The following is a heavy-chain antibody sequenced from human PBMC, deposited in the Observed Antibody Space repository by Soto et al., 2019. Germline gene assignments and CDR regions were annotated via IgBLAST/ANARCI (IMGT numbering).Heavy chain of an antibody. CDR3: STLGAYCSGGSCYCF. D-gene: IGHD2-15*01. V-gene: IGHV3-30-3*01. CDR1: GFTFSSYA. CDR2: ISYDGSNK. Sequence: QVQLVESGGGVVQPGRSLRLSCAASGFTFSSYAMHWVRQAPGKGLEWVAVISYDGSNKYYADSVEGRFTISRDNFKNPLYLRMNGVRAEDTAVYYGSTLGAYCSGGSCYCFWGQGTLVTVSS. J-gene: IGHJ4*02.